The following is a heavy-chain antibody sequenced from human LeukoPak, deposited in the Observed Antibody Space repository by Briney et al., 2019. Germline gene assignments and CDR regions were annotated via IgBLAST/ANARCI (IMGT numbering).Heavy chain of an antibody. CDR3: ASTIYDILTGTHDAFDI. D-gene: IGHD3-9*01. CDR1: GGTFSSYA. J-gene: IGHJ3*02. Sequence: SVKVSCKASGGTFSSYAIGWVRQAPGQGLEWMGGIIPIFGTANYAQKFQGRVTITADESTSTAYMELSSLRSEDTAVYYCASTIYDILTGTHDAFDIWGQGTMVTVSS. CDR2: IIPIFGTA. V-gene: IGHV1-69*13.